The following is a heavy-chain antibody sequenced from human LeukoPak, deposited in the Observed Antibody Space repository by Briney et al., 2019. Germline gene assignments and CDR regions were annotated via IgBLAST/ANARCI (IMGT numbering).Heavy chain of an antibody. Sequence: TGGSLRLSCAASGFTFTSYAMSWVRQAPGKGLEWVSAITGSGGSTYYADSVKGRFTISRDSSKNALYLQMNSLRAEDTAVYYCAKEADPNYYDSSEEYFQHWGQGTLVTVSS. CDR1: GFTFTSYA. CDR3: AKEADPNYYDSSEEYFQH. D-gene: IGHD3-22*01. J-gene: IGHJ1*01. V-gene: IGHV3-23*01. CDR2: ITGSGGST.